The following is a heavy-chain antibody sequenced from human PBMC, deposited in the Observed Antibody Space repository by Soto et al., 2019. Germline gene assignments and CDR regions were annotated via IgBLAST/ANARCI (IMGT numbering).Heavy chain of an antibody. CDR2: IYYSGST. J-gene: IGHJ6*02. Sequence: TSETLSLTCTVSGGSISSGDYYWSWIRQPPGKGLEWIGYIYYSGSTYYNPSLKSRVTISVDTSKNQFSLKLSSVTAADTAVYYCARDSRQDYYYYGMDVWGQGTTVTV. V-gene: IGHV4-30-4*01. CDR1: GGSISSGDYY. CDR3: ARDSRQDYYYYGMDV.